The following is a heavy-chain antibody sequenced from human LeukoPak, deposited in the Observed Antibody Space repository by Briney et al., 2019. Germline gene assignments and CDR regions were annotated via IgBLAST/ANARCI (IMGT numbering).Heavy chain of an antibody. V-gene: IGHV1-69*13. J-gene: IGHJ5*02. CDR3: AVIVVVPAAIKRNWFDP. CDR2: IIPIFGTA. CDR1: RGTFSSYA. Sequence: ASVKVSCKASRGTFSSYAISWVRQAPGQGLEWMGGIIPIFGTANYAQKFQGRVTITADESTSTAYMELSSLRSEDTAVYYCAVIVVVPAAIKRNWFDPWGQGTLVTVSS. D-gene: IGHD2-2*01.